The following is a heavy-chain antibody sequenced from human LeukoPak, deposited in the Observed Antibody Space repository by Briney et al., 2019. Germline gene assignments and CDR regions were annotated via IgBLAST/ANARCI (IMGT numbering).Heavy chain of an antibody. CDR1: GGSINSNY. Sequence: SSETLSLTCTVSGGSINSNYWSWIRQPPGKGLEWIGYIYYSGSTNYNPSLQSRVTISVDTSKNQFSLRLRSVTAADTAVYYCALYRSSRDYYYYYMDVWGKGTTVTVSS. J-gene: IGHJ6*03. V-gene: IGHV4-59*01. D-gene: IGHD6-13*01. CDR3: ALYRSSRDYYYYYMDV. CDR2: IYYSGST.